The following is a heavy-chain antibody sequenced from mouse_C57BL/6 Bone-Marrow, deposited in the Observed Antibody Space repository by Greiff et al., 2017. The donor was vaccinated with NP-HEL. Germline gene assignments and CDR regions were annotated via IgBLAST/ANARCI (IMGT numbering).Heavy chain of an antibody. V-gene: IGHV1-69*01. Sequence: QVQLQQSGAELVMPGASVKLSCKASGYTFTSYWMHWVKQRPGQGLEWIGEIDPSDSYTNYNQKFKGKSTLTVDKSSSTAYMQLSSLTSEDSAVYYCASYGSDWYFDVWGTGTTVTVSS. CDR1: GYTFTSYW. CDR3: ASYGSDWYFDV. D-gene: IGHD1-1*01. CDR2: IDPSDSYT. J-gene: IGHJ1*03.